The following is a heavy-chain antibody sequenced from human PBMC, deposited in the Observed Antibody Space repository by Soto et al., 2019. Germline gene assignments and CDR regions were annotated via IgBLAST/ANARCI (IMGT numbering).Heavy chain of an antibody. D-gene: IGHD6-13*01. CDR1: GYTFTSYG. CDR2: ISAYNGNT. Sequence: ASLKVACKASGYTFTSYGISWVRQAPGQGLEWMGWISAYNGNTNYAQKLQGRVTMTTDTSTSTAYMELRSLRSDDTAVYYCTRSIAAAGSYYYYGMDVWGQGTTV. CDR3: TRSIAAAGSYYYYGMDV. V-gene: IGHV1-18*01. J-gene: IGHJ6*02.